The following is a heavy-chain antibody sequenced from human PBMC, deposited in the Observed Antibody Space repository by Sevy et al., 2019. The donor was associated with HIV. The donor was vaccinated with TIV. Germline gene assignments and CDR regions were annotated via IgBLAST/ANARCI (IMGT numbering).Heavy chain of an antibody. D-gene: IGHD5-12*01. CDR3: ARDLNRGHDLDY. CDR2: ISSDGSNK. V-gene: IGHV3-30-3*01. J-gene: IGHJ4*02. Sequence: GGSLRLSCAASGFTFSSYAMHWVRQAPGKGVEWVAVISSDGSNKYYADSVKGRFSISRDDSKNTLYLQMNSLRAEETAMYYCARDLNRGHDLDYWGQGTLVTVSS. CDR1: GFTFSSYA.